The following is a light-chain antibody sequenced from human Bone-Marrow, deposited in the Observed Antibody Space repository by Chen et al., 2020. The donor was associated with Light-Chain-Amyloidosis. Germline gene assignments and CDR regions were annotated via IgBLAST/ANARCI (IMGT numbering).Light chain of an antibody. CDR1: QTISSNY. CDR3: QQYGTSPLT. CDR2: GSS. Sequence: EIVLTQSPGTLSLSPGEGANLSCRASQTISSNYLTWYQQKFGQAPRLLIYGSSSRATGIPDRFPGSGSGTDFTLTINRLESEDFAMYYCQQYGTSPLTFGGGTKVEIK. V-gene: IGKV3-20*01. J-gene: IGKJ4*01.